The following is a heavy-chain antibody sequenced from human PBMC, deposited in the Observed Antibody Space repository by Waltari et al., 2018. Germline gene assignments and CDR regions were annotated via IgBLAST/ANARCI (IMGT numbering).Heavy chain of an antibody. D-gene: IGHD3-22*01. CDR1: GYSISSGYY. V-gene: IGHV4-38-2*01. CDR2: IYHSGCT. CDR3: ARSSGSYYDSSGPTRV. Sequence: QVQLQESGPGLVKPSEPLSLTCAVSGYSISSGYYWGWIRQPPGKGLEWIGSIYHSGCTYYNPSLKSRVTISVDTSKNQFSLKLSSVTAADTAVYYCARSSGSYYDSSGPTRVWGQGTLVTVSS. J-gene: IGHJ4*02.